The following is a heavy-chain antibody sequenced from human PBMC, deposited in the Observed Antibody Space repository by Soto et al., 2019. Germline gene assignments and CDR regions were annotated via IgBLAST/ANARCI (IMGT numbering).Heavy chain of an antibody. V-gene: IGHV3-21*01. CDR2: ISSSSSYI. J-gene: IGHJ4*02. Sequence: PGGSLRLSCAASGLTFSSYSMSWVRQAPGKGLEWVSSISSSSSYIYYADSVKGRFTISRDNAKNSLYLQMNSLRAEDTAVYYCARSINWNDFVFDYWGQGTLVTVSS. D-gene: IGHD1-1*01. CDR1: GLTFSSYS. CDR3: ARSINWNDFVFDY.